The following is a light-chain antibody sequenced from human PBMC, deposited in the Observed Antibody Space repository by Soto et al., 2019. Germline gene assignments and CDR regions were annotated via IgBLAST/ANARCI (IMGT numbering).Light chain of an antibody. CDR2: EDT. J-gene: IGLJ3*02. CDR1: SSDVGSYNF. V-gene: IGLV2-23*01. CDR3: CSYAGSSTWV. Sequence: QSALTQPASVSGSPGQSITISCTGTSSDVGSYNFVSWYQQHPGKAPKLMIYEDTKRPSGVANRFSGSKSGNTASLTISGLQAEDEADYHCCSYAGSSTWVFGGGTQLTVL.